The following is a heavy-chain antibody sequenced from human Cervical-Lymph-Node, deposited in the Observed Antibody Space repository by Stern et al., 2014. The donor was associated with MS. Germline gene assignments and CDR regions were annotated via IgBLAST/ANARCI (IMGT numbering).Heavy chain of an antibody. V-gene: IGHV2-5*02. CDR2: IYWDDDK. CDR1: GFSLTLTGEA. D-gene: IGHD2-8*01. Sequence: QVTLRESGPTLVRPTQTLSLTCTFSGFSLTLTGEAVAWIRQPPGKALEWLALIYWDDDKVYSPYLKNRIALTKDTSKHQVVFTMTNMDPMDTATYYCARRGSPNHGGYYFDYWGQGSLVTVSS. CDR3: ARRGSPNHGGYYFDY. J-gene: IGHJ4*02.